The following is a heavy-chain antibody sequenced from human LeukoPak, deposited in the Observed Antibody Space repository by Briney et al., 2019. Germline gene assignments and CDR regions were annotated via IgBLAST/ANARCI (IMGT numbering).Heavy chain of an antibody. Sequence: GGSLRLSCAASAFTFSSYETNWVRQAPGKGLEWVSYISSSGSTIYYADSVKGRFTISRDNAKNSLYLQMNSLRAEDTAVYYCARRYDRFYWYMDVWGKGTTVTVSS. V-gene: IGHV3-48*03. CDR2: ISSSGSTI. CDR1: AFTFSSYE. CDR3: ARRYDRFYWYMDV. J-gene: IGHJ6*03. D-gene: IGHD3-22*01.